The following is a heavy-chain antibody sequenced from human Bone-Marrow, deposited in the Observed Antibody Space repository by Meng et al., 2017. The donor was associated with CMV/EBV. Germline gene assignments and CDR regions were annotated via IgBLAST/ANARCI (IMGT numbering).Heavy chain of an antibody. J-gene: IGHJ4*02. CDR1: GGSFSGYY. D-gene: IGHD2-2*01. V-gene: IGHV4-34*01. CDR3: ARGRVPAALFDY. CDR2: INHSGST. Sequence: SETLSLTCAVYGGSFSGYYWSWIRQPPGKGLEWIGEINHSGSTNYNPSLKSRVTISVDTSKNQFSLKLSSVTAADTAVYYCARGRVPAALFDYWGQGTRVTVSS.